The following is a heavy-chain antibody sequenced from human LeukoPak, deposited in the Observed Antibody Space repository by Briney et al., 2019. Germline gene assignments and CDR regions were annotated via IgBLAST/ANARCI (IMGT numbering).Heavy chain of an antibody. Sequence: GGSLRLSCAASGFTFSSYNMNWVRQAPGKGLEWVSYISISSTTIYYADSVKGRFTISRDNAKNSLYLQMNSLRAEDTAVYYCAKSGCTSTACYAFDIWGQGTTVTVSS. CDR1: GFTFSSYN. J-gene: IGHJ3*02. CDR3: AKSGCTSTACYAFDI. CDR2: ISISSTTI. D-gene: IGHD2-2*01. V-gene: IGHV3-48*04.